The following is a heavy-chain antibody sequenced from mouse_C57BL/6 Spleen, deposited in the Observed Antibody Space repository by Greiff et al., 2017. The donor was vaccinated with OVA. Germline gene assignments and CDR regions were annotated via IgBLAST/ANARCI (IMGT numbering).Heavy chain of an antibody. CDR3: ARVETEDADWFAY. J-gene: IGHJ3*01. CDR2: INPNNGGT. CDR1: GYTFTDYN. Sequence: EVQLQQSGPELVKPGASVTMSCKASGYTFTDYNMNWVKQSPGKSLEWIGYINPNNGGTSYNQKFKGKATLTVNKSSSTAYMELRSLTSEDPAVYYCARVETEDADWFAYWGQGTLVTVSA. V-gene: IGHV1-22*01. D-gene: IGHD1-1*02.